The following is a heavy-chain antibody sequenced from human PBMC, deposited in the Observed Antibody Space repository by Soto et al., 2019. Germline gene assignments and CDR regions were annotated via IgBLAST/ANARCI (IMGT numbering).Heavy chain of an antibody. V-gene: IGHV3-7*01. J-gene: IGHJ4*02. D-gene: IGHD6-19*01. CDR3: AIGHWLGK. CDR1: GFTFSDYL. Sequence: EVQLVDSGGALVQPGASLRLSCAASGFTFSDYLMTWVRQAPGKGLEWVATIKQDGNEKYYVESVKGRFTISRDNAKNSRYLQLNALRAEDTAVYYCAIGHWLGKWGQGTLVTVSS. CDR2: IKQDGNEK.